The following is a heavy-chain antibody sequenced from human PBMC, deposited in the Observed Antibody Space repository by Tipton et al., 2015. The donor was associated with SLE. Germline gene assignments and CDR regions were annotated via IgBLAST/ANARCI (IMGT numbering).Heavy chain of an antibody. Sequence: TLSLTCTVSGLSIHNFSSYWGWIRQPPGKGLEWIASIFYDGSTHYNPSLKSRLTISVDMSKNQFSLKLTSVTAADTAVYYCATSPLTLWGQGTLVTVSS. CDR2: IFYDGST. CDR3: ATSPLTL. D-gene: IGHD2-2*01. V-gene: IGHV4-39*07. CDR1: GLSIHNFSSY. J-gene: IGHJ4*02.